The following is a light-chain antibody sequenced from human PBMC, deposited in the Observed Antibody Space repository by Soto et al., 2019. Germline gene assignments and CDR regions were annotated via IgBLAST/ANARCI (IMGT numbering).Light chain of an antibody. J-gene: IGLJ1*01. Sequence: QSALTQPRSVSGSPGQSVTISCTGTSSDVGGYNYVSWYQQHPGKAPKLMIYDVSKRPSGVPDRFSGSKSGNRASLTISGFQAEDEADYYCCSYAGSYTYVFVTGTKLTVL. V-gene: IGLV2-11*01. CDR2: DVS. CDR3: CSYAGSYTYV. CDR1: SSDVGGYNY.